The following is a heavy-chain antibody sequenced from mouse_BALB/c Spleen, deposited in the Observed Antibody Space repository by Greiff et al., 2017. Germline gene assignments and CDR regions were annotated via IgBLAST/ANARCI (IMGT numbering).Heavy chain of an antibody. CDR2: IRLKSNNYAT. Sequence: EVMLVESGGGLVQPGGSMKLSCVASGFTFSNYWMNWVRQSPEKGLEWVAEIRLKSNNYATHYAESVKGRFTISRDDSKSSVYLQMNNLRAEDTGIYYCTRGYDGSFDYWGQGTTLTVSS. V-gene: IGHV6-6*02. J-gene: IGHJ2*01. CDR3: TRGYDGSFDY. CDR1: GFTFSNYW. D-gene: IGHD2-14*01.